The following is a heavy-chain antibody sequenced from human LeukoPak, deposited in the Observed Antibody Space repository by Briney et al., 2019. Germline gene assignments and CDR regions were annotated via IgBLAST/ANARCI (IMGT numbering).Heavy chain of an antibody. CDR3: AKVAGAHEYFQH. V-gene: IGHV3-30*18. CDR2: ISYDGSNK. D-gene: IGHD4/OR15-4a*01. Sequence: GRSLRLSCAASGFTFSSYGMHWVRQAPGKGLEWVAVISYDGSNKYYADSVKGRFTISRDNSKNTLYLQMNSLRAEDTAVYYCAKVAGAHEYFQHWGQGTLVTVSS. J-gene: IGHJ1*01. CDR1: GFTFSSYG.